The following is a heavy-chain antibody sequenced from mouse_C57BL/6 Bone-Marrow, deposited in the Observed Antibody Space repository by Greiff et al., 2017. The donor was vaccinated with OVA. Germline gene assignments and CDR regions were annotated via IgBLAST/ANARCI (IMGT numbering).Heavy chain of an antibody. CDR3: ARGDGFDY. D-gene: IGHD2-3*01. V-gene: IGHV5-16*01. J-gene: IGHJ2*01. CDR2: INYYGSST. Sequence: EVKLMESEGGLVQPGSSMKLSCTASGFTFSDYYMAWVRQVSEKGLEWVANINYYGSSTYYMDSFKNRFIISRDNAKNILYLQLSSMKSEDTATYYCARGDGFDYWGQGTTLTVSS. CDR1: GFTFSDYY.